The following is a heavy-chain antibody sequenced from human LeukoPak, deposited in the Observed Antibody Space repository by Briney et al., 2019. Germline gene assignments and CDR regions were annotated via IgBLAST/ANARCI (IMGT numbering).Heavy chain of an antibody. CDR2: ISSSSSYI. D-gene: IGHD6-13*01. V-gene: IGHV3-21*01. J-gene: IGHJ4*02. CDR3: ARVTPSAAAGTDY. Sequence: GGSLRLSCAASGFTSSSYSMNWVRQAPGKGLEWVSSISSSSSYIYYADSVKGRFTISRDNAKSSLYLQMNSLRAEDTAVYYCARVTPSAAAGTDYWGQGTLVTVSS. CDR1: GFTSSSYS.